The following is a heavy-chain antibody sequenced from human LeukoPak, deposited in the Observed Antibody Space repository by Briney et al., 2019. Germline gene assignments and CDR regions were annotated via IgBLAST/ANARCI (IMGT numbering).Heavy chain of an antibody. CDR2: IISSSSYI. J-gene: IGHJ4*02. CDR1: GFTFSSYS. Sequence: PWGSLRLSCAASGFTFSSYSMNWVRQAPGKGLEWVSSIISSSSYIYYPDSVKGRFTISRDNAKNSLYLQMNSLRAEDTAVYYCARGSVDYWGQGTLVTVSS. V-gene: IGHV3-21*01. CDR3: ARGSVDY.